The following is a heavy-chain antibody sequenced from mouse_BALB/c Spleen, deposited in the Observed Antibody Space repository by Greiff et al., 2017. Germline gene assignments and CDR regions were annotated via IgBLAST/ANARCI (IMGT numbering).Heavy chain of an antibody. CDR2: IRNKANGYTT. J-gene: IGHJ4*01. Sequence: EVKLVESGGGLVQPGGSLRLSCATSGFTFTDYYMSWVRQPPGKALEWLGFIRNKANGYTTEYSASVKGRFTISRDNSQSILYLQMNTLRAEDTAMYYCARDPLRGNYYAMDYWGQGTSVTVSS. CDR1: GFTFTDYY. V-gene: IGHV7-3*02. CDR3: ARDPLRGNYYAMDY.